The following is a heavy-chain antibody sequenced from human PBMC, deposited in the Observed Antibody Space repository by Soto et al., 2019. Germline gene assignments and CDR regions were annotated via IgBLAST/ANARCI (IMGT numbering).Heavy chain of an antibody. V-gene: IGHV4-39*01. D-gene: IGHD2-15*01. CDR2: IYYSGST. J-gene: IGHJ4*02. Sequence: QLQLQESGPGLVKPSETLSLTCTVSGGSISSSSYYWGWIRQPPGKGLEWIGSIYYSGSTYYNPSLKSRVTISVDTSKNQFSLKLSSVTAADTAVYYCARQLEGIVVVAATADYWGQGTLVTVSS. CDR3: ARQLEGIVVVAATADY. CDR1: GGSISSSSYY.